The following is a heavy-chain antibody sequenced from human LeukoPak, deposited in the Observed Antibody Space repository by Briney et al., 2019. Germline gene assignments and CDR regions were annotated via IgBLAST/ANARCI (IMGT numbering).Heavy chain of an antibody. CDR3: AALGVGPTTVNS. CDR2: IYHSGNT. CDR1: GYSISTNYY. J-gene: IGHJ4*02. V-gene: IGHV4-38-2*01. D-gene: IGHD1-26*01. Sequence: PSETLSLTCEVSGYSISTNYYWGWIRLPPGKRLEWIGNIYHSGNTSYNPSLKSRVTISVDTPKNQFSLKLNSVTAADTAVYYCAALGVGPTTVNSWGQGTLVTVSS.